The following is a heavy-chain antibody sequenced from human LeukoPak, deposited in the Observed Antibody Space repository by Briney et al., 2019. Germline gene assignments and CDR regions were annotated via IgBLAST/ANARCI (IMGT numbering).Heavy chain of an antibody. CDR2: IYYSGST. CDR1: GGSISSYY. J-gene: IGHJ6*02. Sequence: PSETLSLTCTVSGGSISSYYWSWIRQPPGKGLEWIGYIYYSGSTNYNPSLKNRVTISVDTSKNQFSLKLSSVTAADTAVYYCARLNYDYVWGSYGMDVCGQGATVTVSS. V-gene: IGHV4-59*08. D-gene: IGHD3-16*01. CDR3: ARLNYDYVWGSYGMDV.